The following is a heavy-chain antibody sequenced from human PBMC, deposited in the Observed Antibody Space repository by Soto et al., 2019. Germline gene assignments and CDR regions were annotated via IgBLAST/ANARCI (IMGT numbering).Heavy chain of an antibody. CDR1: GYSISSGYY. J-gene: IGHJ4*02. CDR3: ARDRLAAAVPFDY. D-gene: IGHD6-13*01. CDR2: IYHSGST. Sequence: PXGTLSLTCAVSGYSISSGYYWCWIRQPPGKGLEWIGSIYHSGSTYYNPSLKSRVTISVDTSKNQFSLKLSSVTAADTAVYYCARDRLAAAVPFDYWGQGTLVTVSS. V-gene: IGHV4-38-2*02.